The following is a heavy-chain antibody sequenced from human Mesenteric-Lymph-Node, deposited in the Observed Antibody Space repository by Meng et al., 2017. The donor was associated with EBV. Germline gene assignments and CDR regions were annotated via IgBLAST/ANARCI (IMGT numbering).Heavy chain of an antibody. CDR1: GGSFSGYH. CDR3: ARGAIFGIVITYFDY. Sequence: QVQLQQLGPGLLEPSGTLSLTCEASGGSFSGYHWSWIRQPPGKGLEYIGEISQSGDTTYNPSLKSRVTISVDRSRNQFSLKMASVTAADTAVYYCARGAIFGIVITYFDYWSQGTLVTVSS. J-gene: IGHJ4*02. D-gene: IGHD3-3*02. CDR2: ISQSGDT. V-gene: IGHV4-34*01.